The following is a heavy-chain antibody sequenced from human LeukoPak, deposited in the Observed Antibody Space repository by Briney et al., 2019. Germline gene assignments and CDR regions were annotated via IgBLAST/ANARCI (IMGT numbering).Heavy chain of an antibody. V-gene: IGHV4-59*01. CDR1: GGSISSYY. J-gene: IGHJ4*02. CDR3: ARSNSGSYWYYFDY. Sequence: SETLSLTCTVSGGSISSYYWSWIRQPPGKGLEWIGYIYYSGSTNYNPSLKSRVTISVDTSKNQFSLKLSSVTAADTAVYYCARSNSGSYWYYFDYWGQGILVTVSS. D-gene: IGHD1-26*01. CDR2: IYYSGST.